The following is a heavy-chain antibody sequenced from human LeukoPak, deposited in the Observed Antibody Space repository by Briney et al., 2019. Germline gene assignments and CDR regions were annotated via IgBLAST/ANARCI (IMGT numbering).Heavy chain of an antibody. V-gene: IGHV3-30*03. CDR1: GFTFSSYA. CDR2: ISYDGSNK. Sequence: GGSLRLSCAASGFTFSSYAMSWVRQAPGKGLEWVAVISYDGSNKYYADSVKGRFTISRDNSKNTLYLQMNSLRAEDTAVYYCASISRGRQLVQDYWGQGTLVTASS. D-gene: IGHD6-13*01. J-gene: IGHJ4*02. CDR3: ASISRGRQLVQDY.